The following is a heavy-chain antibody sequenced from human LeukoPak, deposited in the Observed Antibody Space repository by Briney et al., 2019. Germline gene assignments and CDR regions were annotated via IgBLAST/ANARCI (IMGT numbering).Heavy chain of an antibody. CDR2: IYTSGST. CDR1: GGSISSYY. Sequence: SETLSLTCTVSGGSISSYYWSWIRQPAGKGLEWIGRIYTSGSTNYNPSLKSRVTMSVDTSKNQFSLKLSSVTAADTAVYYCARVVWFGELMEYNWFDPWAREPWSPSPQ. CDR3: ARVVWFGELMEYNWFDP. V-gene: IGHV4-4*07. J-gene: IGHJ5*02. D-gene: IGHD3-10*01.